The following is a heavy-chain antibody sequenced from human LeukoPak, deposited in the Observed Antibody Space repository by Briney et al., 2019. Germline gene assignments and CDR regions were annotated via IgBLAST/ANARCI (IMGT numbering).Heavy chain of an antibody. CDR2: IMKDGSKK. J-gene: IGHJ3*01. CDR1: GFTFSSYW. D-gene: IGHD3-10*01. V-gene: IGHV3-7*01. Sequence: GGSLRLSCAASGFTFSSYWMGWVRQAPGKGLEWVANIMKDGSKKDYVDFVKGRFTISRDNAKNSLFLQMNSLGVEDTAVHYCATNYFWGQGTMVTVSS. CDR3: ATNYF.